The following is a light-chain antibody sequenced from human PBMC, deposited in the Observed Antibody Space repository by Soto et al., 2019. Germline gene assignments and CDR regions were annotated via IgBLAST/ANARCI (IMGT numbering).Light chain of an antibody. CDR1: QGISTW. V-gene: IGKV1-12*01. Sequence: DFHMTQSPSSVSASVGDRVTITCRASQGISTWLAWYQQQPGEAPKLLIYEASTLQSGVPSRFSGSGSGTDFTLTISSLQPEDFATYYCQQAADFPLAFGGGSKVEMK. CDR3: QQAADFPLA. CDR2: EAS. J-gene: IGKJ4*01.